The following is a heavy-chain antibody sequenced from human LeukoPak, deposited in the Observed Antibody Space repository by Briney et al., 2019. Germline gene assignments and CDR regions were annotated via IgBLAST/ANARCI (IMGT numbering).Heavy chain of an antibody. CDR2: IIPIFGTA. CDR3: ARLVGSSWYLDY. J-gene: IGHJ4*02. D-gene: IGHD6-13*01. Sequence: ASVKVSCKASGGTFSSYAISWVRQAPGQGLEWMGGIIPIFGTANYAQKLQGRVTMTTDTSTSTAYMELRSLRSDDTAVYYCARLVGSSWYLDYWGQGTLVTVSS. V-gene: IGHV1-69*05. CDR1: GGTFSSYA.